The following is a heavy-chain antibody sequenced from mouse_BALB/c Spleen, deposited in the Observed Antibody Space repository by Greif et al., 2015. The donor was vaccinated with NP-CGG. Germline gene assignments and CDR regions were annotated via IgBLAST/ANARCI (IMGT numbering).Heavy chain of an antibody. D-gene: IGHD2-4*01. CDR2: IYPSDSYT. CDR1: GYTFTSYW. Sequence: VQLQQSGAELVRPGASVKLSCKASGYTFTSYWINWVKQRPGQGLEWIGNIYPSDSYTNYNQKFKDKATLTVDKSSSTAYMQLSSPTSEDSAVYYCTRGGIRGLAYWGQGTLVTVSA. V-gene: IGHV1-69*02. CDR3: TRGGIRGLAY. J-gene: IGHJ3*01.